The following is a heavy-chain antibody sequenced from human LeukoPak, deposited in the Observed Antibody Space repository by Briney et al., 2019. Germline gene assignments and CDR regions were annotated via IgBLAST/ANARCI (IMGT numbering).Heavy chain of an antibody. V-gene: IGHV4-31*03. J-gene: IGHJ4*02. D-gene: IGHD2-2*01. CDR3: VGQVSFVVPAAIDY. CDR1: GVSISSGEYY. CDR2: IYYGGST. Sequence: SQTLSLTCTVSGVSISSGEYYGSWIRQHPGKGLEWIGYIYYGGSTYYNPSLKSRITISVDTSKNQFSLKLSSATAADTAVYYCVGQVSFVVPAAIDYWGQGTLVTVSS.